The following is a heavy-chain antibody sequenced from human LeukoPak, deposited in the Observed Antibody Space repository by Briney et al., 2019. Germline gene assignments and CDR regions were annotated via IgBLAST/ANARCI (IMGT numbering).Heavy chain of an antibody. V-gene: IGHV3-7*05. Sequence: GGSQSLLCVASGFTFSDYWMAWVRQAPGKGLGWVASIHQDGGEKHSVDSGRFSVSRDNANNSLYLQMNSLRDEDTAVYYCANNVGHYSHNWGQGNLVTVSS. D-gene: IGHD2-15*01. J-gene: IGHJ4*02. CDR3: ANNVGHYSHN. CDR2: IHQDGGEK. CDR1: GFTFSDYW.